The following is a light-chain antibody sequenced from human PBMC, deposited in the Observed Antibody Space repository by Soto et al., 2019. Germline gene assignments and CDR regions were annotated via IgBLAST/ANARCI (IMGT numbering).Light chain of an antibody. CDR3: QQYSSWVT. CDR2: GAS. V-gene: IGKV3-15*01. J-gene: IGKJ4*01. CDR1: QSITSN. Sequence: EIVMTQSPVTLSLSPGDTATLSCRASQSITSNLAWYQQKPGQPPRLLIYGASTRATGIPARFSGSGSGTEFTLTISSLQSEEFAVYYCQQYSSWVTFGGGTQLEIE.